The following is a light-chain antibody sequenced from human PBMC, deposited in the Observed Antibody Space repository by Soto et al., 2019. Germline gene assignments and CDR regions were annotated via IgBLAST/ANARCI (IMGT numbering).Light chain of an antibody. CDR2: DAS. V-gene: IGKV3-11*01. J-gene: IGKJ1*01. Sequence: EIVLTQSPATLSLSPGERATLSCRASQSVSSYLAWYQQKPGQGPRLLIYDASNRATGVSARFSGSGYGTDFTLTISSLEPDDFAVYYCHQRSSWPRGTFGQGTK. CDR3: HQRSSWPRGT. CDR1: QSVSSY.